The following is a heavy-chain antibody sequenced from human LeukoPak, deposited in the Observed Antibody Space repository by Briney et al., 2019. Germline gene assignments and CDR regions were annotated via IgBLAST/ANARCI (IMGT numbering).Heavy chain of an antibody. CDR1: GGTFSSHA. J-gene: IGHJ4*02. CDR2: IIPIFGTA. CDR3: ARTEFKYQLLCDY. D-gene: IGHD2-2*01. V-gene: IGHV1-69*05. Sequence: VASVKVSCKASGGTFSSHAISWVRQAPGQGLERMGGIIPIFGTANYAQKFQGRVTITTDESTSTAYMELSSLRSEDTAVYYCARTEFKYQLLCDYWGQGTLVTVSS.